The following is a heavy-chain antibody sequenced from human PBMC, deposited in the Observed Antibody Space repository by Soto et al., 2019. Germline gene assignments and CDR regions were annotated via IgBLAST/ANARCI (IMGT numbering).Heavy chain of an antibody. CDR1: GFTFTSSA. J-gene: IGHJ6*02. D-gene: IGHD3-3*01. CDR2: IVVGSGNT. Sequence: SVKVSCKASGFTFTSSAVQWVRQARGQRLEWIGWIVVGSGNTNYAQKFQERVTITRDMSTSTAYMELSSLRAEDTAVYYCAKDLNEDFWSGYPYYYYYGMDVWGQGTTVTV. CDR3: AKDLNEDFWSGYPYYYYYGMDV. V-gene: IGHV1-58*01.